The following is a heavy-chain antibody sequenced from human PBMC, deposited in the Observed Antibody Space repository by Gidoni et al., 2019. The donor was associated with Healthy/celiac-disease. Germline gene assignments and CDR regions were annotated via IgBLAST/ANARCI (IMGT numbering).Heavy chain of an antibody. CDR2: ISYDGSNK. Sequence: QVQLVESGGGVVQPGRSLRLSCAASGFTFSSYGMHWVRQAPGKGLEWVAVISYDGSNKYYADSVKGRFTISRDNSKNTLYLQMNSLRAEDTAVYYCAKGDSTLHWYFDLWGRGTLVTVSS. V-gene: IGHV3-30*18. CDR1: GFTFSSYG. CDR3: AKGDSTLHWYFDL. J-gene: IGHJ2*01.